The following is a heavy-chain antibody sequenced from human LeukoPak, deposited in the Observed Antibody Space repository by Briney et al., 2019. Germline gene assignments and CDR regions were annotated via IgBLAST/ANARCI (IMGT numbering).Heavy chain of an antibody. CDR1: GYTFTSYA. D-gene: IGHD1-26*01. V-gene: IGHV1-3*01. Sequence: GASVKVSCKASGYTFTSYAMHWVRQAPGQRLEWMGWINAGNGNTKYSQKFQGRVTITRDTSASTAYMELSSLRPEDTAVYYCAGHSGSDLYYYYGMDVWGQGTTVTVSS. CDR3: AGHSGSDLYYYYGMDV. CDR2: INAGNGNT. J-gene: IGHJ6*02.